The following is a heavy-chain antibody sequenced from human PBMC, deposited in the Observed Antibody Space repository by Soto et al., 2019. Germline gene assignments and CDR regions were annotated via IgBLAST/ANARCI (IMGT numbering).Heavy chain of an antibody. Sequence: GGSLRLSCAASGFSFSAYALSWVRQAPGKGLEWLSAIGVGGGSTYYADSVKGRFTISRDNSKNTLYLQMNSLRAEDTAVYYCARPSIAASGTYWGQGTLVTVSS. J-gene: IGHJ4*02. CDR2: IGVGGGST. CDR1: GFSFSAYA. D-gene: IGHD6-13*01. CDR3: ARPSIAASGTY. V-gene: IGHV3-23*01.